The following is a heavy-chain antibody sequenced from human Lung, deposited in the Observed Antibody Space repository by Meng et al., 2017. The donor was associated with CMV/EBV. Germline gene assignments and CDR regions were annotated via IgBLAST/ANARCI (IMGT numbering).Heavy chain of an antibody. D-gene: IGHD2-21*02. J-gene: IGHJ4*02. CDR2: IYHSGST. V-gene: IGHV4-4*02. CDR1: GGSISSSNW. Sequence: QVPVHGSGPGLVRHSGALYLTCAVYGGSISSSNWWSWVRQPPGKGLEWIGEIYHSGSTNYKPSLKSRVTISVDKSKNQFSLKPSSVTAADTAVYYCARVVTALWGYYFDYWGQGTLVTVSS. CDR3: ARVVTALWGYYFDY.